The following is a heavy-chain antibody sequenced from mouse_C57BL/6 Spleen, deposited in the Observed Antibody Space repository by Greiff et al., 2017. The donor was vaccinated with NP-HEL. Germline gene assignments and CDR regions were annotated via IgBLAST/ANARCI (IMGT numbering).Heavy chain of an antibody. Sequence: VQLQESGAELVRPGTSVKVSCKASGYAFTNYLIEWVKQRPGQGLEWIGVINPGSGGTNYNEKFKGKATLTADKSSSTAYMQLSSLTSEDSAVYVFARGDYYINYEAYWGQGTLFTVSA. CDR3: ARGDYYINYEAY. D-gene: IGHD2-5*01. J-gene: IGHJ3*01. CDR1: GYAFTNYL. CDR2: INPGSGGT. V-gene: IGHV1-54*01.